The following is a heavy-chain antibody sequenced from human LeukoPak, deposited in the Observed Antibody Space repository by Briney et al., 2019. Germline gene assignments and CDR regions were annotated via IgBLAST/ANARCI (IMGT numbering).Heavy chain of an antibody. Sequence: GGSLRLSCAASGFTFSTYWMHWVRQAPGKGLVWVSRVNGDGSSTNYADSVKGRFTISRDNAKNTLYLQMNSLRAEDTAVYYCARDGIAAVDFDYWGQGILVAVSS. D-gene: IGHD6-13*01. CDR1: GFTFSTYW. CDR2: VNGDGSST. CDR3: ARDGIAAVDFDY. V-gene: IGHV3-74*01. J-gene: IGHJ4*02.